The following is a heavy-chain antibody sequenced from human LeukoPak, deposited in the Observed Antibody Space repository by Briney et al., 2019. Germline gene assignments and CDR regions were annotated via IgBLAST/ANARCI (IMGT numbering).Heavy chain of an antibody. J-gene: IGHJ3*02. Sequence: ASMKVSCKASGYTFIGYYMHWVRQAPGQGLEWMGWINPNSGGTNYAQKFQGRVIMTRDTSISTAYMELSRLTSDDTAVYYCARNNRPHVDAFDIWGQGTMVTVSS. CDR3: ARNNRPHVDAFDI. CDR2: INPNSGGT. CDR1: GYTFIGYY. V-gene: IGHV1-2*02. D-gene: IGHD2/OR15-2a*01.